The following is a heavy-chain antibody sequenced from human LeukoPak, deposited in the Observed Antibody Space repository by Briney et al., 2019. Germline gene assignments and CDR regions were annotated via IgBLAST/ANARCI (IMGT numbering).Heavy chain of an antibody. CDR2: MNPNSGNT. J-gene: IGHJ4*02. CDR1: GYTFTSYD. V-gene: IGHV1-8*01. CDR3: AGFSSSSSDY. D-gene: IGHD6-6*01. Sequence: ASVKVSCKASGYTFTSYDINWVRQATGQGLEWMGWMNPNSGNTGYAQKVQGRVTMTRNTSISTAYMELSSLRSEDTAVYYCAGFSSSSSDYWGQGTLVTVSS.